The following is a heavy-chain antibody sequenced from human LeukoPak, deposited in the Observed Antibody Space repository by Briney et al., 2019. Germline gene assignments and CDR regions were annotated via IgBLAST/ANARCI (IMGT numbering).Heavy chain of an antibody. V-gene: IGHV1-69*13. D-gene: IGHD5-18*01. CDR3: ARGILGGYSYGQSTRYYYYGMDV. CDR2: IIPIFGTA. Sequence: SVKVSCKASGGTFSSYAISWVRQAPGQGLEWMGGIIPIFGTANCAQKFQGRVTITADESTSTAYMELSSLRSEDTAVYYCARGILGGYSYGQSTRYYYYGMDVWGQGTTVTVSS. CDR1: GGTFSSYA. J-gene: IGHJ6*02.